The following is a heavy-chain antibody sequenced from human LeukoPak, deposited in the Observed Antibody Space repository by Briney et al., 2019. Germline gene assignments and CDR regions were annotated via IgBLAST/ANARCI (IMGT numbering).Heavy chain of an antibody. Sequence: VASVRVSCKASGGTFSSYAISWVRQAPGQGLEWMGGIIPIFGTANYAQKFQGRVTITTDESTSTAYMELSSLRSEDTAVYYCARVQLGALDYWGQGTLVTVSS. V-gene: IGHV1-69*05. D-gene: IGHD7-27*01. CDR1: GGTFSSYA. CDR2: IIPIFGTA. CDR3: ARVQLGALDY. J-gene: IGHJ4*02.